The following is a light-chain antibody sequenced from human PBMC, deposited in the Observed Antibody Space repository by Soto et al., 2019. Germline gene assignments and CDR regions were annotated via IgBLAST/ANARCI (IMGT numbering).Light chain of an antibody. V-gene: IGLV1-40*01. CDR2: GDT. CDR3: MLYMGSGIAV. CDR1: NSNIGAGFD. Sequence: QSVLTQPPSVSGAPGQRVTISCTGSNSNIGAGFDVNWYQHLPGTAPKLLIYGDTIRPSGVPDRFSGSIFGNKAALTITGAQADDESDYYCMLYMGSGIAVFGGGTQLTVL. J-gene: IGLJ7*01.